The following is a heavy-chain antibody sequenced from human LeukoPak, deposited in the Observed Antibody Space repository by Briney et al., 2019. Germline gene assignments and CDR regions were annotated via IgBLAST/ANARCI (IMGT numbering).Heavy chain of an antibody. CDR2: IYTSGST. V-gene: IGHV4-61*02. CDR3: ARESGGSGRLKGYN. Sequence: SQTLSLTCTVSGGSISSGSYYWSWIRQPAGKGLEWIGRIYTSGSTNYNPSLKSRVTISVDTSKNQFSLKLSSVTAADTAVYYCARESGGSGRLKGYNWGQGTLVTVSS. J-gene: IGHJ4*02. CDR1: GGSISSGSYY. D-gene: IGHD3-10*01.